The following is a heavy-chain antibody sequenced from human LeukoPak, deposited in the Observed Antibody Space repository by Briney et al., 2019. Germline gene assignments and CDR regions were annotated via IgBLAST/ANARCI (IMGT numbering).Heavy chain of an antibody. D-gene: IGHD4-17*01. CDR3: AKDLHYGDYRGAFDI. J-gene: IGHJ3*02. V-gene: IGHV3-30*02. Sequence: GGSLRLSCAASGFTFSSYGMHWVRQAPGKGLEWVAFIRYDGNNKHYTDSVNGRFTISRDNSRNTLYVQMNSLTAEDTAVYYCAKDLHYGDYRGAFDIWGQGTMVTVSS. CDR2: IRYDGNNK. CDR1: GFTFSSYG.